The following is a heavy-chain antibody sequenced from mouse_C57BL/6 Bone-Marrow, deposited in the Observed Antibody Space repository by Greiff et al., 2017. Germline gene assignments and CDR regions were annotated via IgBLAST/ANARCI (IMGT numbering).Heavy chain of an antibody. Sequence: QVQLKQSGAELVRPGASVKLSCKASGYTFTDYYINWVKQRPGQGLEWIARIYPGSGNTYYNEKFKGKATLTAEKSSSTAYMQLSSLPSEDSAVYFCARSDYGSSGWFAYWGQGTLVTVSA. D-gene: IGHD1-1*01. J-gene: IGHJ3*01. V-gene: IGHV1-76*01. CDR1: GYTFTDYY. CDR3: ARSDYGSSGWFAY. CDR2: IYPGSGNT.